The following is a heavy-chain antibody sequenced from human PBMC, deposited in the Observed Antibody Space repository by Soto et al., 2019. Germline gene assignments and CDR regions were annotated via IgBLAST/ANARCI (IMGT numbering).Heavy chain of an antibody. D-gene: IGHD2-15*01. CDR3: ARDIVVVVAGTQGQDAFDI. J-gene: IGHJ3*02. CDR1: GFTVSSDY. V-gene: IGHV3-66*01. Sequence: PGGSLRLSCAASGFTVSSDYMSLVRQAPGKGLEWVSVIYSGGSTYYADSVKGRFTISRDNSKNTLYLQMNSLRAEDTAVYYCARDIVVVVAGTQGQDAFDIWGQGTMVTVSS. CDR2: IYSGGST.